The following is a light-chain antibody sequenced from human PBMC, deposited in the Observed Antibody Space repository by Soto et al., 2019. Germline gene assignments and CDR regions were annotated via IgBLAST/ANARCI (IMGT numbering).Light chain of an antibody. CDR2: AAS. J-gene: IGKJ2*01. Sequence: DIQMTQSPSSLSASVGDRVTITCRASQSISSYLNWYQQKPGKAPKLLIYAASSLQSGVPSRFSGSGSGTVFTLTIISLQPEEFATYYCQQSYSTPLYTFGQGTKLEIK. CDR1: QSISSY. V-gene: IGKV1-39*01. CDR3: QQSYSTPLYT.